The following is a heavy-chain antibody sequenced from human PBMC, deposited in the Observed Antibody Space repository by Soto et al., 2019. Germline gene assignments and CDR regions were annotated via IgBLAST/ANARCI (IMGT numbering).Heavy chain of an antibody. CDR1: DNPFPSYD. V-gene: IGHV1-8*01. Sequence: VQLVQSGAEVKKPGASVKFSCKAFDNPFPSYDLNWVRQATGQGLEGMGWMNPNSGNTGYAQKFQGRVTMTRNTSISTAYMELSSLRSEDTAVYYCARDTRAQGYWGQGTLVTVSS. CDR2: MNPNSGNT. J-gene: IGHJ4*02. CDR3: ARDTRAQGY.